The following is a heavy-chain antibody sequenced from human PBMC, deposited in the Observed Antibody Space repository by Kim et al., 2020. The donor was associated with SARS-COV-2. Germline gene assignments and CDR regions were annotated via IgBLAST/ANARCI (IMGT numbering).Heavy chain of an antibody. V-gene: IGHV5-10-1*01. J-gene: IGHJ1*01. CDR3: ARHVGIAAAEPVYLK. Sequence: GESLKISCKGSGYSFTSYWISWVRQMPGKGLEWMGRIDPSDSYTNYSPSFQGHVTIAADKSISTAYLQWSSLKASDTAMYYCARHVGIAAAEPVYLKWGQGTLVSVSS. CDR2: IDPSDSYT. CDR1: GYSFTSYW. D-gene: IGHD6-13*01.